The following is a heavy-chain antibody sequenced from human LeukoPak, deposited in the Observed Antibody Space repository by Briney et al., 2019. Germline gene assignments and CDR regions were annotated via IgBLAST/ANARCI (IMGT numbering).Heavy chain of an antibody. V-gene: IGHV3-30*18. J-gene: IGHJ4*02. CDR3: AKERDSSGWYGDGPFDY. CDR2: ISYDGSNK. Sequence: GGSLRLSCAASGFTFSSYGMHWVRQAPGKGLEWVAVISYDGSNKYYADSVKGRFTISRDNSKNTLYLQMNSLRAEDTAVYYCAKERDSSGWYGDGPFDYWGQGTLVTVSS. CDR1: GFTFSSYG. D-gene: IGHD6-19*01.